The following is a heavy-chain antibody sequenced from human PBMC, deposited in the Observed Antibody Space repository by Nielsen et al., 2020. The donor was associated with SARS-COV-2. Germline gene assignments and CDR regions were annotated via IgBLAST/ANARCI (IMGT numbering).Heavy chain of an antibody. J-gene: IGHJ6*02. CDR3: ARIPPICSSTSCYTYYYYYGMDV. D-gene: IGHD2-2*02. V-gene: IGHV3-48*03. CDR2: ISSSGSTI. CDR1: GFTFSSYE. Sequence: GESLKISCAASGFTFSSYEMNWVRQAPGKGLEWVSYISSSGSTIYYADSVKGRFTISRDNAKNSLYLQMNSLRAEDTAVYYCARIPPICSSTSCYTYYYYYGMDVWGQGTTVTVSS.